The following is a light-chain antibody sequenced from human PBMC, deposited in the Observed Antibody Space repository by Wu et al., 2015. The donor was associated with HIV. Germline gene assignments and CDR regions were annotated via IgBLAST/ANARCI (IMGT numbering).Light chain of an antibody. CDR2: GAS. CDR1: QSVNNY. CDR3: QQYGSSPPWT. Sequence: EIVLTQSPATLSLSPGERATLSCRASQSVNNYLAWYQQKSGQAPRLLIYGASNRATGIPDRFSGSGSGTDFTLTISRLEPEDFAVYYCQQYGSSPPWTFGQGTKVEIK. J-gene: IGKJ1*01. V-gene: IGKV3-20*01.